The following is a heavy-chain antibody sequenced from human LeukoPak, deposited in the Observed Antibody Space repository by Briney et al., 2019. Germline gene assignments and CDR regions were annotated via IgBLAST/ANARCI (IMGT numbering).Heavy chain of an antibody. CDR2: IYPGDSDT. CDR1: GYSFTSYW. V-gene: IGHV5-51*01. Sequence: GESLKISCKASGYSFTSYWIGWVRQLPGKGLEWMGIIYPGDSDTTYSPSFQGQVTISADKSISTAYLQWSSLKASDTAMYYCARNPLRMVRYEWYFDYWGQGTLVTVSS. J-gene: IGHJ4*02. CDR3: ARNPLRMVRYEWYFDY. D-gene: IGHD3-10*01.